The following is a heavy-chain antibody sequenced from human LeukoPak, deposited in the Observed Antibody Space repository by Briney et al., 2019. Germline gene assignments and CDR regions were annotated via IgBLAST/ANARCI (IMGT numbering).Heavy chain of an antibody. Sequence: PGGSLRLSCAASGFTFSSYWMSWVRQAPGKGLEWVANIKQDGSEKYYVDSVKGRFTISRDNAKNSLYLQMNSPRAEDTAVYYCARDRWAGDWNYPFDYWGQGTLVTVSS. CDR1: GFTFSSYW. CDR3: ARDRWAGDWNYPFDY. V-gene: IGHV3-7*01. D-gene: IGHD1-7*01. J-gene: IGHJ4*02. CDR2: IKQDGSEK.